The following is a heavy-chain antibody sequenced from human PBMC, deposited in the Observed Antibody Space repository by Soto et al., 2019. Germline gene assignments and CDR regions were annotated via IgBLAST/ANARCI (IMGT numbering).Heavy chain of an antibody. J-gene: IGHJ4*02. CDR3: ARDYRRGLYSGSYLRDY. CDR1: GYTFTSYG. V-gene: IGHV1-18*01. Sequence: ASVKVSCKASGYTFTSYGISWVRQAPGQGLEWMGWISAYNGNTNYAQKLQGRVTMTTDTSTSTAYMELRSLRSDDTAVYYCARDYRRGLYSGSYLRDYWGQGTLVTVSS. CDR2: ISAYNGNT. D-gene: IGHD1-26*01.